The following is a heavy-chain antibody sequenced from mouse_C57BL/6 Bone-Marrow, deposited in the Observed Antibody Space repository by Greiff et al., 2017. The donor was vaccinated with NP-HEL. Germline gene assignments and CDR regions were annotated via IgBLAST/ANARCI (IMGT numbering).Heavy chain of an antibody. V-gene: IGHV1-19*01. Sequence: VQLQQSGPVLVKPGASVRMSCKASGYTFTDYYMNWVKQSHGKSLEWIGVINPYNGGTSYNQKFKGKATLTVDKSSSTAYMELNSLTSEDSAVYYCARPYYFDYWGQGTTLTVSS. J-gene: IGHJ2*01. CDR2: INPYNGGT. CDR3: ARPYYFDY. CDR1: GYTFTDYY.